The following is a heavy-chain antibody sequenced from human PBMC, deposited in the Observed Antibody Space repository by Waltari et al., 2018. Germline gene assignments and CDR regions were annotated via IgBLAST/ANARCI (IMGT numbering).Heavy chain of an antibody. CDR1: GFTFSSYG. CDR2: IWYDGSNK. Sequence: QVQLVESGGGVVQPGRSLRLSCAASGFTFSSYGMHWVRQAPGKGLEWVAVIWYDGSNKYDADSVKGRFTISRDNSKNTLYLQMNSLRAEDTAVYYCARDKTAMGPYGMDVWGQGTTVTVSS. CDR3: ARDKTAMGPYGMDV. D-gene: IGHD5-18*01. J-gene: IGHJ6*02. V-gene: IGHV3-33*01.